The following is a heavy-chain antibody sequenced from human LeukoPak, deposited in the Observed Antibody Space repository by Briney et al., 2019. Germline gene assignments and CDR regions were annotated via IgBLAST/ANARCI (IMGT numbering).Heavy chain of an antibody. J-gene: IGHJ6*04. CDR3: AELGITMIGGV. CDR2: ISSSSRTI. Sequence: PGGSLRLSCAASGFTFSSYEMNWVRQAPGKGLEWVSYISSSSRTIYYADSVKGRFTISRDNAKNSLYLQMNSLRAEDTAVYYCAELGITMIGGVWGKGTTVTISS. CDR1: GFTFSSYE. D-gene: IGHD3-10*02. V-gene: IGHV3-48*03.